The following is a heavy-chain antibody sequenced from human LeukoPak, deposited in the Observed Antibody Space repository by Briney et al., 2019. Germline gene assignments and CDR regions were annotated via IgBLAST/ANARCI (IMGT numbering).Heavy chain of an antibody. V-gene: IGHV4-61*01. D-gene: IGHD5-18*01. Sequence: PSETLSLTCTVSGGSVSSGSYYWSWIRQPPGKGLEWIGYIYYSGSTNYNPSLKSRVTISVDTSKNQFSLKLSSVTAADTAVYYCARENTAMVTRLFGYWGQGTLVTVSS. CDR2: IYYSGST. CDR3: ARENTAMVTRLFGY. J-gene: IGHJ4*02. CDR1: GGSVSSGSYY.